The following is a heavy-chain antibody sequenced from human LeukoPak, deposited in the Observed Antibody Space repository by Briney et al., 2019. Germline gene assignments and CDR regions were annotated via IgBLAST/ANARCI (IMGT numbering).Heavy chain of an antibody. CDR2: ISGSGGST. J-gene: IGHJ4*02. CDR3: VGGSRWSRIDY. V-gene: IGHV3-23*01. CDR1: GFTFSSYA. Sequence: GGSLRLSCAASGFTFSSYAMSWVRQAPGKGLEWVSAISGSGGSTYYADSVMGRFTISRDNSKNTLYLQMNSLRAEDTAVYYWVGGSRWSRIDYWGQGTLVTVSS. D-gene: IGHD6-13*01.